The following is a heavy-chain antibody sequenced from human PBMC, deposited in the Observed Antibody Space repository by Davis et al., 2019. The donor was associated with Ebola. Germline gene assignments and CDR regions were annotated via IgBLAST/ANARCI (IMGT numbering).Heavy chain of an antibody. D-gene: IGHD6-6*01. V-gene: IGHV1-18*04. Sequence: AASVKVSCKASGYTFTSYYMHWVRQAPGQGLEWMGWISAYNGNTNYAQKLQGRVTMTTDTSTSTAYMELRSLRSDDTAVYYCTISSSSADYWGQGTLVTVSS. CDR3: TISSSSADY. CDR1: GYTFTSYY. J-gene: IGHJ4*02. CDR2: ISAYNGNT.